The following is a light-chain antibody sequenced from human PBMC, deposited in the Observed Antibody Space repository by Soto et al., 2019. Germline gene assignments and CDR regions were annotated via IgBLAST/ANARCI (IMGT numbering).Light chain of an antibody. CDR1: QSISSW. CDR2: KAS. CDR3: QQYNSYSRT. V-gene: IGKV1-5*03. J-gene: IGKJ1*01. Sequence: DIQMTQSPSTLSASVGDRVTITCRASQSISSWLAWYQQKPGKAPKLLIYKASSLESGVPSRFSGSESGTEFNFTISSLQPDDFATYYCQQYNSYSRTFGQGTKVEIK.